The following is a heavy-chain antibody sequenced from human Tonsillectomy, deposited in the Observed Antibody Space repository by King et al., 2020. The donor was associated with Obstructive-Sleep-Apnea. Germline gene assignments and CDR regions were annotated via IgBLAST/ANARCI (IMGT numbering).Heavy chain of an antibody. CDR1: GFTFSTYW. Sequence: VQLVESGGGLVQPGGSLRLSCAASGFTFSTYWMTWVRQAPGKGLEWVANIKQDGAETYYVDFVKGRFTISRDNAKSSLYLQMYSLRAEDTAVYYCARDKLMNSYTGGYFPYWGQGTLVTASS. V-gene: IGHV3-7*01. CDR3: ARDKLMNSYTGGYFPY. J-gene: IGHJ4*02. D-gene: IGHD2-8*02. CDR2: IKQDGAET.